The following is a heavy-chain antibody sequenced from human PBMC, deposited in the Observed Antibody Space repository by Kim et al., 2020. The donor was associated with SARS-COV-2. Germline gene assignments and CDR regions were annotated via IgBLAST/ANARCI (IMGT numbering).Heavy chain of an antibody. CDR2: ISGSGVTM. Sequence: GGSLRLSCAASGFSFSDYYINWVRQVPGKGLEWLSHISGSGVTMIYADSVKVRFIISRDNAKNSLFLQMNSLRADDTAIYYCARGGTSTVYWYGLYVWG. CDR3: ARGGTSTVYWYGLYV. V-gene: IGHV3-11*01. D-gene: IGHD4-17*01. CDR1: GFSFSDYY. J-gene: IGHJ6*02.